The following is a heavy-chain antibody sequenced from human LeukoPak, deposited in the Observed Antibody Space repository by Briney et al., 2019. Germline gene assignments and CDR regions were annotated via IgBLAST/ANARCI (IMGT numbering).Heavy chain of an antibody. D-gene: IGHD6-6*01. Sequence: TSETLSLTCTVSGGSISSYYWSWIRQPPGKGLEWIGYIYCSGSTNYNPSLKSRVTISVDTSKNQFSLKLSSVTAADTAVYYCARDLFHSSSSPTDYWGQGTLVTVSS. CDR2: IYCSGST. CDR3: ARDLFHSSSSPTDY. CDR1: GGSISSYY. V-gene: IGHV4-59*01. J-gene: IGHJ4*02.